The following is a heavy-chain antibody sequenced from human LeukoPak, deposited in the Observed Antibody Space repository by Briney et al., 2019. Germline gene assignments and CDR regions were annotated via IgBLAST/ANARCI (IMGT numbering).Heavy chain of an antibody. Sequence: GGSLRLSCAASGFTFDDYAMHWVRQAPGKGLEWVSLISWDGGIIYYADSVKGRFTISRDNSKNTLYLQMNSLRAEDTAVYYCARAAAVTGAFRDNWFDPWGQGTLVTVSS. D-gene: IGHD6-19*01. CDR3: ARAAAVTGAFRDNWFDP. CDR2: ISWDGGII. V-gene: IGHV3-43D*03. J-gene: IGHJ5*02. CDR1: GFTFDDYA.